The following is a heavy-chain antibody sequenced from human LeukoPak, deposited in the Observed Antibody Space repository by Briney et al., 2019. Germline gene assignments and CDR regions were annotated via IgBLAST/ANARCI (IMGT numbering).Heavy chain of an antibody. CDR1: GFTVSSNY. D-gene: IGHD1-26*01. J-gene: IGHJ4*02. CDR3: AKDLRVGATDCYFDY. V-gene: IGHV3-53*01. Sequence: GGSLRLSCAASGFTVSSNYMSWVRQPPGKGLEWVSVIYSGGSTYYADSVKGRFTISRDNSKNTLYLQMNSLRAEDTAVYYCAKDLRVGATDCYFDYWGQGTLVTVSS. CDR2: IYSGGST.